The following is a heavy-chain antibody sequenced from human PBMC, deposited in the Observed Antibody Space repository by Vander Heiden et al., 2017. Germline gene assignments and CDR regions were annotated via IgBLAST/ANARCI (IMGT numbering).Heavy chain of an antibody. V-gene: IGHV4-34*01. CDR3: AREGAN. CDR1: GGSFSGYY. CDR2: INHRGST. J-gene: IGHJ4*02. Sequence: QVQLQQWGAGLLKPSETLSLTCAVYGGSFSGYYWSWIRQPPGKGLEWIGEINHRGSTNYTPTLKSRVTISVDTSKNQFSLKLSSVTAADTAVYYCAREGANWGQGTLVTVSS. D-gene: IGHD1-26*01.